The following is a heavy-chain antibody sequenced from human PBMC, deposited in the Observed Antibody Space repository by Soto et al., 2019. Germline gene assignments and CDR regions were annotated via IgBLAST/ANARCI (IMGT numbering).Heavy chain of an antibody. V-gene: IGHV4-30-4*01. CDR3: ASHGGYYDSSGYYYSYFDY. CDR2: IYYSGST. CDR1: GGSISSGDYY. D-gene: IGHD3-22*01. Sequence: KTSETLSLTCTVSGGSISSGDYYWSWIRQPPGKGLEWIGYIYYSGSTYYNPSLKSRVTISVDTSKNQFSLKLSSVTAADTAVYYCASHGGYYDSSGYYYSYFDYWGQGTLVTVSS. J-gene: IGHJ4*02.